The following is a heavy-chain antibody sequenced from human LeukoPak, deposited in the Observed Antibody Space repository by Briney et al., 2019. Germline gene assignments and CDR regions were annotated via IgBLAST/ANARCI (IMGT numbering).Heavy chain of an antibody. V-gene: IGHV3-23*01. Sequence: GGSLRLSCAASGFTFSTYAMSWVRQAPGKGLEWVSAISGSGGSAYQADSVKGRFTISRDNSKNTLYLQMNSLRAEDTAVYYCAKVAPPEGYSSPAHDAYWGQGTLVTVSS. D-gene: IGHD6-13*01. J-gene: IGHJ4*02. CDR2: ISGSGGSA. CDR1: GFTFSTYA. CDR3: AKVAPPEGYSSPAHDAY.